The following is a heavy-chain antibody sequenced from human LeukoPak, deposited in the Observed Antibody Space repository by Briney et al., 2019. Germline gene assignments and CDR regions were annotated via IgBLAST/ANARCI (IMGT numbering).Heavy chain of an antibody. CDR1: GFTFSLFG. D-gene: IGHD3-22*01. CDR2: ISSSRRTI. Sequence: PGGSLRLSCAASGFTFSLFGMTWVRQAPGKGLKWISYISSSRRTINYADSVKGRFTISRDNAKNSLYLQMNNLRAEDTAVYYCARDGDSGGYYYGPFDNWGQGTLVTVSS. CDR3: ARDGDSGGYYYGPFDN. J-gene: IGHJ4*02. V-gene: IGHV3-48*04.